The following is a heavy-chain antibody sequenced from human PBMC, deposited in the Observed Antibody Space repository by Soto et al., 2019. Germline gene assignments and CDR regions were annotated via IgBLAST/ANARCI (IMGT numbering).Heavy chain of an antibody. Sequence: SETLSLTCAVSGGSISSYYWSWIRQPPGKGLEWIGYIYYSGSTNYNPSLKSRVTISVDTSKNQFSLKLSSVTAADTAVYYCARVGDHYEFDYWGQGTLVTVSS. CDR2: IYYSGST. D-gene: IGHD3-10*01. V-gene: IGHV4-59*01. J-gene: IGHJ4*02. CDR3: ARVGDHYEFDY. CDR1: GGSISSYY.